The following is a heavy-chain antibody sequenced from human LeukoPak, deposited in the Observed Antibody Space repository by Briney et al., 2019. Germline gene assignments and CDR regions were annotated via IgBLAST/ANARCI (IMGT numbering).Heavy chain of an antibody. CDR3: ARRLQYIDYYYYYYMDV. D-gene: IGHD4-11*01. CDR2: INPNSGGT. V-gene: IGHV1-2*02. J-gene: IGHJ6*03. CDR1: GYTFTGYY. Sequence: ASVNVSCKASGYTFTGYYMHWVRQAPGQGLEWMGWINPNSGGTNYAQKFQGRVTMTRDTSISTAYMELSRLRSDDTAVYYCARRLQYIDYYYYYYMDVWGKGTTVTVSS.